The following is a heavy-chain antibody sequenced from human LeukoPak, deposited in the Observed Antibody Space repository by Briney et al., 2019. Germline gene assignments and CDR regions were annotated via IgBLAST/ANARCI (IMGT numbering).Heavy chain of an antibody. J-gene: IGHJ4*02. D-gene: IGHD7-27*01. CDR2: MFYSGST. V-gene: IGHV4-59*12. Sequence: SETLSLTCIVSGASISSYYWSWIRQPPGKGLEWIGYMFYSGSTNYNPSLKSRVTISIATSKNQFSLNLSSVTAADTAVYYCARFSPRAMGNYLDFWGQGTLVTVSS. CDR3: ARFSPRAMGNYLDF. CDR1: GASISSYY.